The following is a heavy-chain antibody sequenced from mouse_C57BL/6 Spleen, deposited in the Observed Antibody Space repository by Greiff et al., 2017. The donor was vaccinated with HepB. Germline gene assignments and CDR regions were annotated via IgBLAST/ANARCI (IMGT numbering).Heavy chain of an antibody. D-gene: IGHD2-5*01. V-gene: IGHV7-1*01. CDR2: SRNKANDYTT. CDR1: GFTFSDFY. Sequence: EVKLMESGGGLVQSGRSLRLSCATSGFTFSDFYMEWVRQAPGKGLEWIAASRNKANDYTTEYSASVKGRFIVSRDTSQSILYLQMNALRAEDTAIYYCARAPAYYSNYYWYFDVWGTGTTVTVSS. J-gene: IGHJ1*03. CDR3: ARAPAYYSNYYWYFDV.